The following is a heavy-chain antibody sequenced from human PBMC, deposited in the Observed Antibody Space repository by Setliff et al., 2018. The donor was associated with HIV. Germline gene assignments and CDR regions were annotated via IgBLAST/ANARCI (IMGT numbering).Heavy chain of an antibody. V-gene: IGHV4-34*01. CDR2: SNHSGTT. D-gene: IGHD2-2*01. CDR1: GGSFSGYY. CDR3: ARGVVVVPAAREHYYYMDV. J-gene: IGHJ6*03. Sequence: PSETLSLTCAVYGGSFSGYYWTWIRQPPGKGLEWIGESNHSGTTNHNPSLKSRVAMSVDMSKYQFSLKLTSVTAADTAVYYCARGVVVVPAAREHYYYMDVWGKGTTVTVSS.